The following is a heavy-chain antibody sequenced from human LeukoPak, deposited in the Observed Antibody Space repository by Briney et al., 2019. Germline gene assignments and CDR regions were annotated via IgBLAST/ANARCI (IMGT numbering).Heavy chain of an antibody. CDR2: IWYDGSNE. D-gene: IGHD3-10*01. CDR3: ARDNYGNDY. CDR1: GFTFSTYG. Sequence: GRSLRLSCAASGFTFSTYGMHWVRQVPGKGLEWVAVIWYDGSNEYYADSVKGRFTISRDNSKNTVYLQMNSLRAEDTAVYYCARDNYGNDYWGQGTLVTVSS. V-gene: IGHV3-33*01. J-gene: IGHJ4*02.